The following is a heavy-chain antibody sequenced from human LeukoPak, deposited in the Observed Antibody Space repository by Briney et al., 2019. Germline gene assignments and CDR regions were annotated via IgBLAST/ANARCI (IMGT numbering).Heavy chain of an antibody. Sequence: ASVKVSCKASGYTFTDYYMHWVRQYPGQGLEWMGWINPKSGGTNYAQNFQGRVTMTRDTSISTAYMELSGLRSDDRAVYYCVRDAIAAAGTGGWGQGTLVTVSS. V-gene: IGHV1-2*02. CDR2: INPKSGGT. J-gene: IGHJ4*02. CDR3: VRDAIAAAGTGG. CDR1: GYTFTDYY. D-gene: IGHD6-13*01.